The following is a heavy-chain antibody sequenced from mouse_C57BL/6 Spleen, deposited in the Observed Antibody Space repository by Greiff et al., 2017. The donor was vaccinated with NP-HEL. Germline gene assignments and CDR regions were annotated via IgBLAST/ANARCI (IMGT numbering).Heavy chain of an antibody. CDR1: GFTFSDYG. J-gene: IGHJ2*01. D-gene: IGHD2-2*01. Sequence: EVKLVESGGGLVKPGGSLKLSCAASGFTFSDYGMHWVRQAPEKGLEWVAYISSGSSTIYYADTVKGRFTISRDNAKNTLFLQMTSRRSEDTAMYYCARGEDYGYDFDYWGQGTTLTVSS. CDR2: ISSGSSTI. V-gene: IGHV5-17*01. CDR3: ARGEDYGYDFDY.